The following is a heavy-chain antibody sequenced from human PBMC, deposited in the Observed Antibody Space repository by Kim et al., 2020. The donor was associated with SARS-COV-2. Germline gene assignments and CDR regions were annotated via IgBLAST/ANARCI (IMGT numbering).Heavy chain of an antibody. V-gene: IGHV3-7*03. D-gene: IGHD3-22*01. Sequence: GGSLRLSCAASGFTFSSYWMSWVRQAPGKGLEWVANIKQDGSEKYYVDSVKGRFTISRDNAKNSLYLQMNSLRAEDTAVYYCARETYYYDSSGYYSVALDYWGQGTLVTVSS. CDR1: GFTFSSYW. CDR2: IKQDGSEK. CDR3: ARETYYYDSSGYYSVALDY. J-gene: IGHJ4*02.